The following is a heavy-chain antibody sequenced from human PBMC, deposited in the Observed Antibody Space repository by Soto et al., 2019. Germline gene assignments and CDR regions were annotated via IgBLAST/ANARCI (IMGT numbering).Heavy chain of an antibody. CDR1: GFSFVNYA. V-gene: IGHV3-23*01. CDR3: AKATTNGGWFNPFDS. CDR2: LSGSGTST. J-gene: IGHJ4*02. Sequence: GGSLRLSCAASGFSFVNYAMNWVRQAPGKGLEWVSGLSGSGTSTYYADSVKGRFTISRDNSRDTLFLQMNSLTADDTAVYYCAKATTNGGWFNPFDSWGQGVLVTAPQ. D-gene: IGHD6-19*01.